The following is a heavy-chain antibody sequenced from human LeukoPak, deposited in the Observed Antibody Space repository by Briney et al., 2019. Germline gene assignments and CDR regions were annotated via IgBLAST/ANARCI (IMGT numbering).Heavy chain of an antibody. D-gene: IGHD6-19*01. CDR1: GYTFNSYY. Sequence: ASVKASCKPSGYTFNSYYMHWVRQAPGQGLKWMGIINSSGGSTSYPQKFQGRVTMTRDTSTSAVYMKLSRLRSEDAAVYYWARDYSSGWYLHYWGQGTLVTVSS. V-gene: IGHV1-46*02. CDR2: INSSGGST. J-gene: IGHJ4*02. CDR3: ARDYSSGWYLHY.